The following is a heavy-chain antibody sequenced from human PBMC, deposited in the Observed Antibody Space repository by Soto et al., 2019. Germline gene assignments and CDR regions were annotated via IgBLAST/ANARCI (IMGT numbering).Heavy chain of an antibody. V-gene: IGHV4-39*02. D-gene: IGHD2-15*01. CDR3: ATEGEIVDANCFGP. J-gene: IGHJ5*02. Sequence: PSETLSLTCTVSGDSISRSRYYWGWIRQPPGKGLEWIGSIYYSGSTYYNLSLRSRITISIDTSRSQFSLKMNSVTAADTAVYYCATEGEIVDANCFGPWGKGILVTVPS. CDR2: IYYSGST. CDR1: GDSISRSRYY.